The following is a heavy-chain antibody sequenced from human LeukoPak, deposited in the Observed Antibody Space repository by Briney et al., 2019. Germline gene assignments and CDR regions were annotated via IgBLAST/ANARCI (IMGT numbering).Heavy chain of an antibody. CDR1: GGSISSYY. J-gene: IGHJ5*02. D-gene: IGHD5-24*01. CDR3: ARDGVGGMATIFWFDP. V-gene: IGHV4-59*01. Sequence: PSETLSLTCTVSGGSISSYYWSWIRQPPGKGLEWIGYIYYSGSTNYNPSLKSRVTISVDTSKNQFSLKLSSVTAADTAVYYCARDGVGGMATIFWFDPWGQGTLVTVSS. CDR2: IYYSGST.